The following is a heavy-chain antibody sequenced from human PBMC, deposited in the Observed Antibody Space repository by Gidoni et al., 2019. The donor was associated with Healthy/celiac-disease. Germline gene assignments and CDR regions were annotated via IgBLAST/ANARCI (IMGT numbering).Heavy chain of an antibody. CDR3: AKDRGCTNGVCFGYFDY. CDR2: ISYDGSNK. CDR1: GFTFSRYG. D-gene: IGHD2-8*01. V-gene: IGHV3-30*18. J-gene: IGHJ4*02. Sequence: QVQLVASGGGVVQPGRSLSLSWAASGFTFSRYGMHWVRQAPGKGLEWVAVISYDGSNKYYADSVKGRFTISRDNSKNTLYLQMNSLRAEDTAVYYCAKDRGCTNGVCFGYFDYWGQGTLVTVSS.